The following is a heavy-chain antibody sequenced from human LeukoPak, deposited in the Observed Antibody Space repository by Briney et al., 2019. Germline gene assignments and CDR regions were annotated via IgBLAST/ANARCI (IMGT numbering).Heavy chain of an antibody. CDR2: INPNSGGT. D-gene: IGHD3-16*01. CDR3: ARAHHYRSRPSLARNYYYMDV. V-gene: IGHV1-2*02. J-gene: IGHJ6*03. CDR1: GYTFTSFD. Sequence: ASVKVSCKASGYTFTSFDINWVRQAPGQGLEWMGWINPNSGGTNYAQKFQGRVTMTRDTSISTAYMELSRLRSDDTAVYYCARAHHYRSRPSLARNYYYMDVWGKGTTVTVSS.